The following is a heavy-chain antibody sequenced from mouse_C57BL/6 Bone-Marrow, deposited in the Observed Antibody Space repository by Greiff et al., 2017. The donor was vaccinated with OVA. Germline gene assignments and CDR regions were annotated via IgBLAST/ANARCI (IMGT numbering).Heavy chain of an antibody. J-gene: IGHJ4*01. Sequence: VQLKESGPGLVAPSQRLTITCTVSGFSFTSYALSWVRQPPGTGLEWLGVLWTGGGTHNNSALISRMSIIKDNYKRQMYLKKNSLQTDDTAKYYCALGPYYSRSLDYWGQGTSVTVSS. D-gene: IGHD1-1*01. CDR3: ALGPYYSRSLDY. CDR1: GFSFTSYA. V-gene: IGHV2-9-1*01. CDR2: LWTGGGT.